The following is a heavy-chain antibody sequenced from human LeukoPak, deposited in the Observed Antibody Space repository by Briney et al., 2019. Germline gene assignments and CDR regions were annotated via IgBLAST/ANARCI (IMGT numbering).Heavy chain of an antibody. CDR1: GFTFSDYY. J-gene: IGHJ6*02. Sequence: GGSLRLSCAASGFTFSDYYMSWIRQAPGKGLEWVSYISSDSRTIYYADSVKGRFTISRDNAKNSLYLQMNSLRAEDTAVYYCARDTRSLMDVWGQGTTVTVSS. CDR2: ISSDSRTI. CDR3: ARDTRSLMDV. D-gene: IGHD3-16*02. V-gene: IGHV3-11*04.